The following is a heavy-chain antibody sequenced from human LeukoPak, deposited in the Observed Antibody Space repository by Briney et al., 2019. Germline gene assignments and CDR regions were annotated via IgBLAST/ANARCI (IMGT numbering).Heavy chain of an antibody. CDR3: ARAGGDGYNYVDY. D-gene: IGHD5-24*01. J-gene: IGHJ4*02. CDR2: ISSSSSYI. V-gene: IGHV3-21*01. CDR1: GFTFSSYS. Sequence: PGGSLRLSCAASGFTFSSYSMNWVRQAPGKGLEWVSSISSSSSYIYYADSVKGRFTISRDNAKNSLYLQMNSLRAEDTAVYYCARAGGDGYNYVDYWGQGTLVTVSS.